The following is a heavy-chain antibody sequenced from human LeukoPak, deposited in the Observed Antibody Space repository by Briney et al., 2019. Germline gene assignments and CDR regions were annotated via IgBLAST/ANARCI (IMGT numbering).Heavy chain of an antibody. CDR1: GYTFTSYD. Sequence: ASVKVSCKASGYTFTSYDISWVRQAPGQELEWMGWISTYNGNTNYAQKLQGRVTMTTDTITTTAYMELRSLRSDDTAVYYCARDHSGNWFDPWGQGTLVTVSS. V-gene: IGHV1-18*01. CDR2: ISTYNGNT. J-gene: IGHJ5*02. D-gene: IGHD1-26*01. CDR3: ARDHSGNWFDP.